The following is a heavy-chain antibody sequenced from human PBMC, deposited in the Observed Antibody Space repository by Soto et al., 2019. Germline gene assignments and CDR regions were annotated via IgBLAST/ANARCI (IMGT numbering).Heavy chain of an antibody. J-gene: IGHJ6*02. CDR1: GGTLSKYT. V-gene: IGHV1-69*01. D-gene: IGHD2-15*01. Sequence: QVQLVQSGAEVKKPGSSVKVSCKASGGTLSKYTMNWVRQAPGQGLEWMGGITPIFGTASYAQKFQGRVAITTDESTSTAYMELSSLKSDDTAVYYCARDKTDIMGGGGGAYNAMDVWGQGTTVTVSS. CDR2: ITPIFGTA. CDR3: ARDKTDIMGGGGGAYNAMDV.